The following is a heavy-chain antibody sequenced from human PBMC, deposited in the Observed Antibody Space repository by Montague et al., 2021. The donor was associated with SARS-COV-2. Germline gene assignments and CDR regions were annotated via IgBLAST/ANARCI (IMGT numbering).Heavy chain of an antibody. CDR2: TYYRSKWYN. CDR1: GVCVSSNRAA. D-gene: IGHD3-22*01. V-gene: IGHV6-1*01. Sequence: CAISGVCVSSNRAAWNWLRQSPSRGLEWLGRTYYRSKWYNDYAVSVKSRITINPDTSKNQFSLQLNSVTPEDTAVYYCARGSSGYYTTRPFDYWGQGTLVSVTS. CDR3: ARGSSGYYTTRPFDY. J-gene: IGHJ4*02.